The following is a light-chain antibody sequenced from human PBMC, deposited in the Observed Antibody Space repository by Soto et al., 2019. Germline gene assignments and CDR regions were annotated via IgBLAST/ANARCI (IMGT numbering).Light chain of an antibody. CDR1: QGINSY. CDR3: QQLNSYPLT. V-gene: IGKV1-9*01. Sequence: DLQLTQSPSFLSASVGDRVTITCRASQGINSYLVWYQQQPGKAPKLLIYAASTLQSGVPSRFSGSGSGTEFTLTISSLQREDFATYYCQQLNSYPLTFGGGTKVEIK. CDR2: AAS. J-gene: IGKJ4*01.